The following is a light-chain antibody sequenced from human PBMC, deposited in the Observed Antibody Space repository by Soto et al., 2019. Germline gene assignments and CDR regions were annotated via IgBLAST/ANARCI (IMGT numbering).Light chain of an antibody. J-gene: IGLJ1*01. CDR2: EVS. Sequence: QSALTQPASVSGSPGQSITISCTGTSSDVGGYNYVSWYQQHPGKAPKLMIYEVSNRPSGVSNRFSGSKSGNTASLTISGLQAEDEAAYYCSSYTSSSTQYVFGTGTKLTVL. V-gene: IGLV2-14*01. CDR1: SSDVGGYNY. CDR3: SSYTSSSTQYV.